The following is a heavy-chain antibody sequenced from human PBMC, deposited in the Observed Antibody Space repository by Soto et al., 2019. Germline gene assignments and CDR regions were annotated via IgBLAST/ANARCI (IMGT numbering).Heavy chain of an antibody. CDR2: INPSGGRT. V-gene: IGHV1-46*01. CDR3: ARGPSCGGDCYLFDY. J-gene: IGHJ4*02. D-gene: IGHD2-21*02. CDR1: GYTFTSYY. Sequence: QVLLVQSGAEVTRPGASVKVSCKASGYTFTSYYMHWVRHAPGQGLEWMAMINPSGGRTKYAQIFQGRVTLPRDTSTGTVDMELSSLTSEDTAIYYCARGPSCGGDCYLFDYWGQGTQVTVSS.